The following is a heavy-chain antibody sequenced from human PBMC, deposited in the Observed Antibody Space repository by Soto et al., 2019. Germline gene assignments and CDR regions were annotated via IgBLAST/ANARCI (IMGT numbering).Heavy chain of an antibody. CDR1: GYTFTNYG. Sequence: QVHLVQSGAEVRKPGASVGVSCKASGYTFTNYGVSWVRQAPGQGLEWMGWISTYNGNTNYAQKFKGRVTMRTHTSTSIVYMELRSLRSDGTAVYYCAREQHYAGSSYGMDVWGQGTTVTVSS. D-gene: IGHD1-26*01. V-gene: IGHV1-18*04. J-gene: IGHJ6*02. CDR3: AREQHYAGSSYGMDV. CDR2: ISTYNGNT.